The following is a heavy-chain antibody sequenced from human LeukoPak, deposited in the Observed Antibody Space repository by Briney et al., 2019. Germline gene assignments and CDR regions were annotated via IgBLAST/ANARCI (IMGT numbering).Heavy chain of an antibody. D-gene: IGHD3-16*01. CDR2: INHRGST. V-gene: IGHV4-34*01. J-gene: IGHJ5*02. Sequence: SETLSLTCAVYGGSFSGYYWSWIRQPPGKGLEWIGEINHRGSTNYNPSLKSRVTISVDTSKNQVSLKLSSVTAADTAVYYCARHYGPWGQGTLVTVSS. CDR1: GGSFSGYY. CDR3: ARHYGP.